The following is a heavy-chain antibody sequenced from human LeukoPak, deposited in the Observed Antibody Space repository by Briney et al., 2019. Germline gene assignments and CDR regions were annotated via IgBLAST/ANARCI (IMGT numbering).Heavy chain of an antibody. V-gene: IGHV3-7*01. CDR1: GFSFSTYW. J-gene: IGHJ4*02. D-gene: IGHD6-13*01. CDR2: IDQGGSVR. Sequence: GGSLRLSCAASGFSFSTYWMSSVRQTPEKGLEFVANIDQGGSVRNYMDSLKGRCTISRDNAKKSLYLEINSLRADDTAVYYCARDPESSSFDLWGRGALVTVSS. CDR3: ARDPESSSFDL.